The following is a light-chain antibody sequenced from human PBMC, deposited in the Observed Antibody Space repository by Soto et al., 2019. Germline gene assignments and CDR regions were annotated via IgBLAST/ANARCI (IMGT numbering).Light chain of an antibody. CDR2: GAS. V-gene: IGKV3-20*01. J-gene: IGKJ1*01. Sequence: EIVLTQSPGTVSLSAGERATLSCRASQSVSSSYLAWYQHKRGQAPRLLMYGASSRATGVPDRFSGWGSGTDFTLTISRLEPEDFAVYYCHQYGTSPQTLGQGTKVDTK. CDR1: QSVSSSY. CDR3: HQYGTSPQT.